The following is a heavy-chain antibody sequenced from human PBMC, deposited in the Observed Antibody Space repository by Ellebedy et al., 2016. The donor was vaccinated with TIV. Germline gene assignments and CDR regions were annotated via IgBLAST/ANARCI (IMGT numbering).Heavy chain of an antibody. V-gene: IGHV1-46*04. CDR1: GYTXXPYY. CDR3: ARHSTCERDMVLIDY. Sequence: AASVKVSCKASGYTXXPYYIXXLLPXPGQGLGWMGIINPSGGSTSYSQKLQGRVTMTRDTSTSTVYMELSSLRSEDTAVYYCARHSTCERDMVLIDYWGQGTLVTVSS. J-gene: IGHJ4*02. D-gene: IGHD4/OR15-4a*01. CDR2: INPSGGST.